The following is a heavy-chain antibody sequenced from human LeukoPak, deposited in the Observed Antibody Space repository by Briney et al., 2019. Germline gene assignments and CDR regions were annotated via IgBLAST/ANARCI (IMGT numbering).Heavy chain of an antibody. D-gene: IGHD3-22*01. V-gene: IGHV3-7*01. J-gene: IGHJ4*02. CDR2: IKQDGSEK. Sequence: PGGSLRLSCAASGFTFSSYWMSWVRQAPGKGLEWVANIKQDGSEKYYVDSVKGRFTISRDNAKNSLYLQMNSLRAEDTAVYYCARGVYDSSGYYYVFDYWGQGTLFTVSP. CDR3: ARGVYDSSGYYYVFDY. CDR1: GFTFSSYW.